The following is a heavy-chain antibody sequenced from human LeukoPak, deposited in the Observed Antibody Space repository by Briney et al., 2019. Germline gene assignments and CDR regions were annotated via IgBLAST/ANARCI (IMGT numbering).Heavy chain of an antibody. J-gene: IGHJ4*02. V-gene: IGHV3-48*03. CDR2: ITTTGDRI. CDR1: GFSFSRYE. D-gene: IGHD2-8*01. Sequence: GGSLRLSCIASGFSFSRYEMTWVRQAPGKGLEWIAYITTTGDRIQYADSVKGRFTISRDNTKNSLYLQLNSLRADDTALYYCVRDTKDYWGQGTLVTVSS. CDR3: VRDTKDY.